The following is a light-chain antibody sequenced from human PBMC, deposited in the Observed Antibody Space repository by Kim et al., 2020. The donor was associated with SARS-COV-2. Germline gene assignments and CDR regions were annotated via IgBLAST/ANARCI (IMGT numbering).Light chain of an antibody. Sequence: PGESTTLSCRASQSVSSSYLAWYQQKPGQAPMLLIYGASSRATGIPDRFSGSGSGTDFTLTISRLEPEDFAVYYCQQYDSSPRNTFGQGTKLEI. CDR2: GAS. V-gene: IGKV3-20*01. CDR1: QSVSSSY. J-gene: IGKJ2*01. CDR3: QQYDSSPRNT.